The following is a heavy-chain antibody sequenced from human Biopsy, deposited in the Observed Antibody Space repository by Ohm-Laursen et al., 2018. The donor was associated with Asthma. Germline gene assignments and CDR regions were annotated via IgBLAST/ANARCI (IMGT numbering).Heavy chain of an antibody. CDR1: GYNFISFA. Sequence: ASVKVSCKPSGYNFISFAIHWVRQAPGQRLEWMGWINAGNGNTKHSQKFQGRVSITRDTSASTAYMELRSLRSEDTAAYYCARTYYDFLTGQVKDAFGIWGQGTMVTVSS. CDR3: ARTYYDFLTGQVKDAFGI. CDR2: INAGNGNT. D-gene: IGHD3-9*01. V-gene: IGHV1-3*01. J-gene: IGHJ3*02.